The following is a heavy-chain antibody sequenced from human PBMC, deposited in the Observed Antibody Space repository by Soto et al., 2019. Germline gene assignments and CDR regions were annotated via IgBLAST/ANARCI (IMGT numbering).Heavy chain of an antibody. CDR3: AGLTYYYDSRTWRGAFDI. CDR2: IYYSGST. D-gene: IGHD3-22*01. CDR1: GGSISSSSYY. J-gene: IGHJ3*02. V-gene: IGHV4-39*01. Sequence: SETLSLTCTVSGGSISSSSYYWGWIRQPPGKGLEWIGSIYYSGSTYYNPSLKSRVTISVDTSKNQFSLKLSSVTAADTAVYYCAGLTYYYDSRTWRGAFDIWGQGTMVTVSS.